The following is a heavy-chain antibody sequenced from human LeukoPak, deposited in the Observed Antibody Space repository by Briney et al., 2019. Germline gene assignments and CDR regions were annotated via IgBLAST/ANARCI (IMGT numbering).Heavy chain of an antibody. CDR2: INHSGST. CDR1: GGSFSGYY. J-gene: IGHJ4*02. Sequence: SETLSLTCAVYGGSFSGYYWSWIRQPPGKGLEWIGEINHSGSTNYNPSLRSRVTISADTSKNQFSLKLSSVTAADTAVYYCARSKYSSGCLDYWGQGTLVTVSS. D-gene: IGHD6-19*01. V-gene: IGHV4-34*01. CDR3: ARSKYSSGCLDY.